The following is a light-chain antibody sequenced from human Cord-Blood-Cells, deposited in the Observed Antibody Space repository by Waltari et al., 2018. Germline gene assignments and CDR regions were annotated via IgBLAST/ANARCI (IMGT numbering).Light chain of an antibody. CDR1: RRAVGCCNH. CDR3: SSYAGSYTVL. V-gene: IGLV2-11*01. J-gene: IGLJ2*01. CDR2: DVS. Sequence: QSALAQPRPVSGSPGEAVNIPRTGTRRAVGCCNHVSWYQPPPGKAPQLMIYDVSNRPAGVPDPYSGSNYGNPASLTISGLQAGDEADYTCSSYAGSYTVLFGGGTKMTVL.